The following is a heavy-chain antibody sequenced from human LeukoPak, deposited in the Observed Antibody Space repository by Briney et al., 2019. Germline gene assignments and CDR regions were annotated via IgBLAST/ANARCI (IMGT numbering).Heavy chain of an antibody. CDR2: FDPEDGET. CDR3: ATDLPVAGTFSY. V-gene: IGHV1-24*01. CDR1: GYTLTEVS. J-gene: IGHJ4*02. D-gene: IGHD6-19*01. Sequence: ASVKVSCKVSGYTLTEVSMHWVRQAPGKGLEWMGGFDPEDGETIYAQKFQGRVTMTEDTSTDTAHMELSSLRSEDTAVYYCATDLPVAGTFSYWGQGTLVTVSS.